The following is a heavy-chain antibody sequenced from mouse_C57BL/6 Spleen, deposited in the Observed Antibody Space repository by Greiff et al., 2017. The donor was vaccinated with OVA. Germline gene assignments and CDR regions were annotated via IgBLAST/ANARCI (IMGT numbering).Heavy chain of an antibody. D-gene: IGHD2-5*01. CDR2: INPNNGGT. V-gene: IGHV1-18*01. J-gene: IGHJ1*03. CDR1: GYTFTDYN. CDR3: ARNSNYVGWYFDV. Sequence: VQLKQSGPELVKPGASVKIPCKASGYTFTDYNMDWVKQSHGKSLEWIGDINPNNGGTIYNQKFKGKATLTVDKSSSTAYMELRSLTSEDTAVYYCARNSNYVGWYFDVWGTGTTVTVSS.